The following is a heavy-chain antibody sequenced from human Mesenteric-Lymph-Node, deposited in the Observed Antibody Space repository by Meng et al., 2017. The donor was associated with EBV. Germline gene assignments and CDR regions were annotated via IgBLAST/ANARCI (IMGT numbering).Heavy chain of an antibody. CDR1: GFTFSGYP. CDR3: ARDYSPSD. Sequence: QVHLVEVGGGVVQPGRSLRLSCAASGFTFSGYPMHWVRQAPGKGLDWVALISHDGKVQYYADSVKGRFTISRDNSKNTLYLQLNSLRDEDTAVYHCARDYSPSDWGQGTLVTVSS. V-gene: IGHV3-30*04. D-gene: IGHD2-15*01. CDR2: ISHDGKVQ. J-gene: IGHJ4*02.